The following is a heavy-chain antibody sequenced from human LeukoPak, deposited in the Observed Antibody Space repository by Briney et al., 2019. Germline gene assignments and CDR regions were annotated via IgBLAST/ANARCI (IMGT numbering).Heavy chain of an antibody. CDR2: IYYSGST. V-gene: IGHV4-59*01. D-gene: IGHD3-3*01. CDR1: GGSISSYY. CDR3: ARFVRGFSAYYYYYMDV. J-gene: IGHJ6*03. Sequence: SETLSLTCTVSGGSISSYYWSWIRQPPGKGLEWIGYIYYSGSTNYNPSLKSRVTISVDTSKNQFSLKLSSVTAADTAVYYCARFVRGFSAYYYYYMDVWGKGTTVTVSS.